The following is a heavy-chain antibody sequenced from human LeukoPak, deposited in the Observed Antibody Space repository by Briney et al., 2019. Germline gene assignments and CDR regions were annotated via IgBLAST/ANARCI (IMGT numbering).Heavy chain of an antibody. J-gene: IGHJ6*02. CDR2: ISYDGSNK. CDR1: GFTFSSYA. V-gene: IGHV3-30*14. D-gene: IGHD3-10*01. CDR3: AGPSLRSGELNYYHYGMDV. Sequence: GGSLRLSCAASGFTFSSYAMHWVRQAPGKGLEWVAVISYDGSNKYYADPVKGRFTISRDNSKNTLYLQMNSLRAEDTGFYYCAGPSLRSGELNYYHYGMDVWGQGTTVTVSS.